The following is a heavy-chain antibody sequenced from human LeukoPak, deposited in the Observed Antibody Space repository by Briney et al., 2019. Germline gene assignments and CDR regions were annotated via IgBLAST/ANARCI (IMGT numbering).Heavy chain of an antibody. CDR3: ARSSSGSGGYYMDV. V-gene: IGHV3-21*01. CDR1: GFTFSSYS. CDR2: ISSSSSYI. D-gene: IGHD1-26*01. J-gene: IGHJ6*03. Sequence: GSLRLSCAASGFTFSSYSMNWVRQAPGKGLEWVSSISSSSSYIYYADSVKGRFTISRDNAKNSLYLQMNSLRAEDTAVYYCARSSSGSGGYYMDVWGKGTTVTVSS.